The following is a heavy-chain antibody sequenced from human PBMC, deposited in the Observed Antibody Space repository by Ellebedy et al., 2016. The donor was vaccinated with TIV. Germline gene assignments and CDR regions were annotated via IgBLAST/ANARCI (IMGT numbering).Heavy chain of an antibody. D-gene: IGHD3-10*01. Sequence: MPSETLSLTCTVSGGSISSYYWTWIRQPPGKGLEWIGYIYHNGNTNYNPSLKSRVTISVDTSKNQFSLRLASVTAADTAVYYCARDDPSGWLDPWGQGTLVTVSS. CDR2: IYHNGNT. CDR3: ARDDPSGWLDP. CDR1: GGSISSYY. V-gene: IGHV4-59*01. J-gene: IGHJ5*02.